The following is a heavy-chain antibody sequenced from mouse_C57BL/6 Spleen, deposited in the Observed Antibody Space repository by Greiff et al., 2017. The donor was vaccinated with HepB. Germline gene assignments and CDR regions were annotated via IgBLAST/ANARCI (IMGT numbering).Heavy chain of an antibody. V-gene: IGHV6-6*01. J-gene: IGHJ4*01. CDR1: GFTFSDAW. CDR2: IRNKANNPAT. D-gene: IGHD4-1*01. Sequence: EVQLVESGGGLVQPGGSMKLSCAASGFTFSDAWMDWVRQSPEKGLEWVAEIRNKANNPATYYAESVKGRFTISRDDSKSSVYLQMNSLRGEDTGIYYWTRRANWGEAMDYWGQGATVTVSS. CDR3: TRRANWGEAMDY.